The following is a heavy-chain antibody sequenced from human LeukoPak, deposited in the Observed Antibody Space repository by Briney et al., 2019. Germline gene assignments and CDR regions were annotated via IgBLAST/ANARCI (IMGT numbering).Heavy chain of an antibody. D-gene: IGHD6-13*01. CDR1: GFTFSNAW. CDR2: IKTETNGGTT. J-gene: IGHJ4*02. CDR3: TTDSDSSSWYEGVYYFDY. Sequence: PGGSLRLSCAASGFTFSNAWMNWVRQAPGKGLEWVGRIKTETNGGTTDYAAPVKGRFTISRDDSKNTLYLQMNNLKSEDTAVYYCTTDSDSSSWYEGVYYFDYWGQGTLVTVSS. V-gene: IGHV3-15*07.